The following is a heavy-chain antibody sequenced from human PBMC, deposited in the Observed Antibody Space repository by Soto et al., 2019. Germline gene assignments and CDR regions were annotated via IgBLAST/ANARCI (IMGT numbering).Heavy chain of an antibody. Sequence: PGGSLRLSCAASGFTFSSYGMNWVRQAPGKGLEWVSGLSSSSPITYYADSVKGRFTVSRDNSKNTLYLQMNSLRAEDTAVYYCAIRLGYCSGGACSNWGQGTLVPVSS. CDR2: LSSSSPIT. CDR1: GFTFSSYG. V-gene: IGHV3-23*01. CDR3: AIRLGYCSGGACSN. J-gene: IGHJ4*02. D-gene: IGHD2-15*01.